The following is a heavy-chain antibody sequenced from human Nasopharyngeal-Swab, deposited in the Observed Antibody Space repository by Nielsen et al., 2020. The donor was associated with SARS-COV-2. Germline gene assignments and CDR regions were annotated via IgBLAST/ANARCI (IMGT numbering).Heavy chain of an antibody. CDR2: ISSSSSYI. CDR3: ARDRIMIVVGTLDY. D-gene: IGHD3-22*01. Sequence: GGSLRLSCAASGFTFSSYSMNWVRQAPGKGLEWVSSISSSSSYIYYADSVKGRFTISRDNAKNSLYLQMNSPRAEDTAVYYCARDRIMIVVGTLDYWGQGTLVTVSS. J-gene: IGHJ4*02. V-gene: IGHV3-21*01. CDR1: GFTFSSYS.